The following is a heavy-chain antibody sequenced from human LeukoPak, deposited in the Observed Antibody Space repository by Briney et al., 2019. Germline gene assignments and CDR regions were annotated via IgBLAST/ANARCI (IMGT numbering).Heavy chain of an antibody. V-gene: IGHV3-23*01. CDR3: ARYYCIGNYCYSTNWFDT. Sequence: GGSLRLSCAASGFTFSSYAMSWVRQAPGKGLEWVAAISGSGGSTYYADSVKGRFTISRDNFKNTLYLQMNSLRAEDTAVYFCARYYCIGNYCYSTNWFDTWGQGTLVTVSS. CDR2: ISGSGGST. CDR1: GFTFSSYA. J-gene: IGHJ5*02. D-gene: IGHD2-21*01.